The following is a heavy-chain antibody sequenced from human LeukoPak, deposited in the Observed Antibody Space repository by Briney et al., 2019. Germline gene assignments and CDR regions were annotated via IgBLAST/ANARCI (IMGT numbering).Heavy chain of an antibody. CDR1: GFTFSNSW. Sequence: GGSLRLSCAASGFTFSNSWMLWVRQAPGRGLEWVGRIKRDIDGGTTDYAAPVKGRFTVTRDDSENTLYLQMNSLKTEDTAVYYCTTDLPRSTSCSHDYWGQGTQVTVSS. CDR3: TTDLPRSTSCSHDY. D-gene: IGHD2/OR15-2a*01. J-gene: IGHJ4*02. V-gene: IGHV3-15*01. CDR2: IKRDIDGGTT.